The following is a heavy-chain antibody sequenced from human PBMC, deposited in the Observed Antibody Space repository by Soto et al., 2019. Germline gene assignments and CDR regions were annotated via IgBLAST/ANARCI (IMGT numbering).Heavy chain of an antibody. CDR2: MNPNSGNT. D-gene: IGHD6-13*01. J-gene: IGHJ5*02. Sequence: ASVKVSCKASGYTFTSYDINWVRQATGQGIEWMGWMNPNSGNTGYAQKFQGRVTMTRNTSISTAYMELSSLRSEDTAVYYCARAGSWYQYNWFDPWGQGTLVTVSS. V-gene: IGHV1-8*01. CDR1: GYTFTSYD. CDR3: ARAGSWYQYNWFDP.